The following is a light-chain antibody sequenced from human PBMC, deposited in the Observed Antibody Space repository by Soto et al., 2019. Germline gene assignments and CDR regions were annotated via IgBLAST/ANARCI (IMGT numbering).Light chain of an antibody. CDR1: SSDVGGYNY. CDR2: EVS. CDR3: SSYTSSSTLYV. Sequence: QSALTQPASVSGSPGQSITISCTGTSSDVGGYNYVSWYQQHPGKAPKLMIYEVSNRPSGVSNRFSGSKSGNTASLTISGIHAEDEADYDCSSYTSSSTLYVFGTGTKLTV. J-gene: IGLJ1*01. V-gene: IGLV2-14*01.